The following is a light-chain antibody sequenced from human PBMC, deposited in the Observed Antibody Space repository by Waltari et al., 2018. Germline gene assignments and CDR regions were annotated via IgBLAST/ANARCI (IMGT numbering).Light chain of an antibody. CDR2: NVA. J-gene: IGLJ2*01. CDR1: NHDIASSNY. CDR3: SSYTTTSTTI. V-gene: IGLV2-14*03. Sequence: QSALTQPVSVSGSPGQSITLSCIGTNHDIASSNYVSWYQQNPDKAPKLIIYNVAKRPSGVSDRFSGSKVGDTPLLTISGLQPEDEAYYYCSSYTTTSTTIFGGGTKLTIL.